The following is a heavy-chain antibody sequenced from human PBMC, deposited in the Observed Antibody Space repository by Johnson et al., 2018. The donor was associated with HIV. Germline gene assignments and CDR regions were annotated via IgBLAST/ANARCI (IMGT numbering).Heavy chain of an antibody. CDR2: MSYDGTNK. CDR3: AREGNYYDSSSHVFDI. J-gene: IGHJ3*02. D-gene: IGHD3-22*01. V-gene: IGHV3-30*19. CDR1: GFTFSTYG. Sequence: QVQLVESGGGVVQPGGSLRLSCAASGFTFSTYGMHWVRQAPGKGLEWVAVMSYDGTNKYYADYVKGRFPISRDNSKNTRYLQMNSLRAEDTAVHYCAREGNYYDSSSHVFDIWGQGTMVTVSS.